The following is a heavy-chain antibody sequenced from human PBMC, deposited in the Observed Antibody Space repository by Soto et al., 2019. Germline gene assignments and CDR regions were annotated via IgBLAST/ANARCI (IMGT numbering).Heavy chain of an antibody. J-gene: IGHJ4*02. V-gene: IGHV4-34*01. Sequence: PSETLSLTCAVYGGSFSGNYWSWIRQPPGKGLEWIGEINPRGSTNYNPSLKSRVTLSVDTSRNQFSLKLSSVTAAHTAVYYCARRLFGEDASVNDYWGQGTLVTVSS. D-gene: IGHD5-12*01. CDR2: INPRGST. CDR3: ARRLFGEDASVNDY. CDR1: GGSFSGNY.